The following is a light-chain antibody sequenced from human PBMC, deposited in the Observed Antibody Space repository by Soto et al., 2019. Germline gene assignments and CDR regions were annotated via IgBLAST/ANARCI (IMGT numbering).Light chain of an antibody. Sequence: QSALTQPPSASGSPGQSVTISCTGTSSDVGGYIYVSWYQQHPGKAPKLIIYEVSRRPSGVSNRYSGSKSGNSASLTISGLQADDEADYYCCSLTTSHTYVFGSGTKLT. CDR1: SSDVGGYIY. CDR3: CSLTTSHTYV. V-gene: IGLV2-14*01. CDR2: EVS. J-gene: IGLJ1*01.